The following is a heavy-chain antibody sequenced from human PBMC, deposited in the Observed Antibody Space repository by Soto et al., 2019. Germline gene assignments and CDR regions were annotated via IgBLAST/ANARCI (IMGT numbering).Heavy chain of an antibody. Sequence: SEPLSLTCAVYGGSFSGYYWSWIRQPPGKGLEWIGEINYSGSTNYNPSLKSRVTISVDTSKNQFSLKLSSVTAADTAVYYCARESGYSSGWYGYYYYMDVWGKGTTVTVSS. J-gene: IGHJ6*03. CDR3: ARESGYSSGWYGYYYYMDV. CDR2: INYSGST. CDR1: GGSFSGYY. V-gene: IGHV4-34*01. D-gene: IGHD6-19*01.